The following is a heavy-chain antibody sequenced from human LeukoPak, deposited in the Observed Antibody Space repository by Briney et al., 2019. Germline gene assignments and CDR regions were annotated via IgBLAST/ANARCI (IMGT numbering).Heavy chain of an antibody. J-gene: IGHJ5*02. CDR2: IIPIFGTA. Sequence: ASVKVSCKASGGTFSSYAISWVRQAPGQGLEWMGGIIPIFGTANYAQKFQGRVTITADESTSTAYMELSSLRSEDTAVYYCARGGDYGGLNWFDPWGQGTLVTVSS. V-gene: IGHV1-69*13. D-gene: IGHD4-23*01. CDR1: GGTFSSYA. CDR3: ARGGDYGGLNWFDP.